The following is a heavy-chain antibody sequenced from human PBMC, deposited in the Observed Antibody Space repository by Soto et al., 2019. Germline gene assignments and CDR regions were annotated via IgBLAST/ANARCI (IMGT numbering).Heavy chain of an antibody. D-gene: IGHD3-10*01. Sequence: QITLNESGPPLVKPMQTLTLTGNFSGCSLDSTAVGVGWLRQHPGKALECLALVYWDGDKRYNPSLTNRVIITKDTSKNQVVLTMTDMAPADTGTDFCAHFRLGCTFGRGGNCDYGGQGVLVTVSS. J-gene: IGHJ4*02. CDR2: VYWDGDK. V-gene: IGHV2-5*02. CDR1: GCSLDSTAVG. CDR3: AHFRLGCTFGRGGNCDY.